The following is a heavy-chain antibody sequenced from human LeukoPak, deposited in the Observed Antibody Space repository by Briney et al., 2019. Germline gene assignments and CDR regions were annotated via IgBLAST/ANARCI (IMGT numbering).Heavy chain of an antibody. CDR1: GFTVSSYY. CDR2: IYSGGST. D-gene: IGHD3-16*01. Sequence: GGSLRLSCVASGFTVSSYYVSWVRQAPGKGLEWVSVIYSGGSTYYADSVEGRFTVSRDNSKNTLYLEMRSLRAEDTAVYYCARDLHPRLTGYFDYWGQGTLVTVSS. J-gene: IGHJ4*02. V-gene: IGHV3-53*01. CDR3: ARDLHPRLTGYFDY.